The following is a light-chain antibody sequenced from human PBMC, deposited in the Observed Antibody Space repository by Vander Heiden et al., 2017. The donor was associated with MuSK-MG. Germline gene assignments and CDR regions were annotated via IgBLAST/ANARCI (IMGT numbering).Light chain of an antibody. CDR1: HNIGNW. CDR2: MAS. J-gene: IGKJ4*01. V-gene: IGKV1-5*03. Sequence: DLQMTPSPSTLSASVGDRVTLTCRASHNIGNWLAWYQKTPGTAPRLLISMASNLESGVPSRFSGSASGTEFTLIISSLQPDDFATYYCQQYSQYPLTFGGGTKVDIK. CDR3: QQYSQYPLT.